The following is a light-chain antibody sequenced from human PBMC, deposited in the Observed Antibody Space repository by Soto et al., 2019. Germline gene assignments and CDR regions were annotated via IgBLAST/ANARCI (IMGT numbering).Light chain of an antibody. J-gene: IGKJ1*01. CDR3: QHYNSYSEA. Sequence: IQMTQSPSPLSGSVGDRVTLTCRASQTIRSWLACYQQKPGKAPKLLIYKASTLKSGVPSRFSGSGSGTEFTLTISSLQPDDFATYYCQHYNSYSEAFGQGTKVDIK. CDR2: KAS. V-gene: IGKV1-5*03. CDR1: QTIRSW.